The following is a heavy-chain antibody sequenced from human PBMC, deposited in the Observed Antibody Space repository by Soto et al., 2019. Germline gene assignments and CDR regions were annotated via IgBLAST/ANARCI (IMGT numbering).Heavy chain of an antibody. Sequence: SETLSLTCTVSGGSISSYYWSWIRQPPGKGLEWIGYIYYSGSTNYNPSLKSRVTISVDTSKNQFSLKLSSVTAADTAVYYCARAGYDFWSGPTQFDYWGQGTLVTVSS. CDR3: ARAGYDFWSGPTQFDY. CDR1: GGSISSYY. D-gene: IGHD3-3*01. J-gene: IGHJ4*02. V-gene: IGHV4-59*01. CDR2: IYYSGST.